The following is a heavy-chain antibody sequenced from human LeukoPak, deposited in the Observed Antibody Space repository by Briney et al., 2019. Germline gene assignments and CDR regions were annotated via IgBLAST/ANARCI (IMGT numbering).Heavy chain of an antibody. J-gene: IGHJ4*02. Sequence: SETLSLTCTVSGGSISSGNYYYSWIRQPPGKGLEWIGYIYYSGSTNYNPSLKSRVTISVDTSKNQFSLKLSSVTAADTAVYYCAREGGSGYVIDYWGQGTLVTVSS. CDR2: IYYSGST. V-gene: IGHV4-61*01. CDR3: AREGGSGYVIDY. CDR1: GGSISSGNYY. D-gene: IGHD3-3*01.